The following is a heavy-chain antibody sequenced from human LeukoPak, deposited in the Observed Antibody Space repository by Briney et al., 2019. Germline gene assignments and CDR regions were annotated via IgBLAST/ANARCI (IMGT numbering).Heavy chain of an antibody. CDR1: GGSISSYY. CDR2: IYYSGST. Sequence: NPSETLPLTCTVSGGSISSYYWSWIRQPPGKGLEWIGSIYYSGSTYYNPSLKSRVTISVDTSKNQFSLKLSSVTAADTAVYYCARLPNDYDYVWGSYRYTSYYMDVWGKGTTVTVSS. CDR3: ARLPNDYDYVWGSYRYTSYYMDV. D-gene: IGHD3-16*02. J-gene: IGHJ6*03. V-gene: IGHV4-59*05.